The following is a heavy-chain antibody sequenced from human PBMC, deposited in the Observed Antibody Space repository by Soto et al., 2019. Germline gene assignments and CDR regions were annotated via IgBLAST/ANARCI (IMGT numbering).Heavy chain of an antibody. CDR2: ISYSGST. Sequence: SETLSLTCTVSGGSISGHYWSWIRQPPGKGLQYIGYISYSGSTNYNPSLRSRVTISVDTSNNQFSLRLSSVTAADTAVYYCARDVGLQHDTGYYDFWSGKNNWFDPWGQGILVTVSS. J-gene: IGHJ5*02. D-gene: IGHD3-3*01. CDR3: ARDVGLQHDTGYYDFWSGKNNWFDP. V-gene: IGHV4-59*11. CDR1: GGSISGHY.